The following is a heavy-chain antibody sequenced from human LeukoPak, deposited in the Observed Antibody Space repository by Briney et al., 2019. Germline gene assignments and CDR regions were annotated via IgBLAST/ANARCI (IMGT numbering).Heavy chain of an antibody. Sequence: GGSLRLSCAASGFTFSSFAMSWVRQAPGKGLEWVSAICGSGGSTYYADSVKGRFTISRDNSKNTLYLQMNSLRPEDTAVYYCAREGWRRYCSSTSCHQNAFDIWGQGTMVTVSS. CDR3: AREGWRRYCSSTSCHQNAFDI. V-gene: IGHV3-23*01. CDR2: ICGSGGST. CDR1: GFTFSSFA. J-gene: IGHJ3*02. D-gene: IGHD2-2*01.